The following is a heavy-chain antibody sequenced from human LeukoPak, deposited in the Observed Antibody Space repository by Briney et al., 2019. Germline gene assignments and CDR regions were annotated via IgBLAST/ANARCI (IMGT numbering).Heavy chain of an antibody. CDR2: IGIDSGNT. CDR1: GFPFIEYS. D-gene: IGHD1-1*01. CDR3: ARDHNYAFDN. V-gene: IGHV3-48*01. J-gene: IGHJ4*02. Sequence: PTGGSLRLSCTASGFPFIEYSMNWVRQAPGKGLEWISYIGIDSGNTKYADSVRGRFTISADKAKNSLYLQMNSLGVEDTAVYYCARDHNYAFDNWGQGTLVSVAS.